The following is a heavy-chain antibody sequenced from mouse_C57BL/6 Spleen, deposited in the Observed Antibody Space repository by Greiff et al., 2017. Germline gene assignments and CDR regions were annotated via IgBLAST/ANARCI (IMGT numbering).Heavy chain of an antibody. V-gene: IGHV1-85*01. D-gene: IGHD2-2*01. J-gene: IGHJ3*01. CDR3: ARSGVYGYDGGYWFAY. CDR2: IYPRDGST. CDR1: GYTFTSYD. Sequence: VPLQQSGPELVKPGASVKLSCKASGYTFTSYDINWVKQRPGQGLEWIGWIYPRDGSTKYNEKFKGKATLTVDTSSSTAYMELHSLTSEDSAVYFCARSGVYGYDGGYWFAYWGQGTLVTVSA.